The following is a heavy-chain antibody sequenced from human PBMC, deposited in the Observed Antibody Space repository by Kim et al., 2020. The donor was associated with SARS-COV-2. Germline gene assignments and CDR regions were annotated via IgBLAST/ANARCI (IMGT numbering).Heavy chain of an antibody. Sequence: NYNPSLKSRVTISVDTSKNQFSLKLSSVTAADTAVYYCARGLVGAAAFDIWGQGTMVTVSS. D-gene: IGHD1-26*01. V-gene: IGHV4-59*09. CDR3: ARGLVGAAAFDI. J-gene: IGHJ3*02.